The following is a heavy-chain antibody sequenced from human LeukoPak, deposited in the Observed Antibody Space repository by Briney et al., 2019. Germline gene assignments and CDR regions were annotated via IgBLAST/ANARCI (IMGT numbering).Heavy chain of an antibody. D-gene: IGHD3-10*01. CDR3: ARDRELVADY. V-gene: IGHV1-18*01. Sequence: ASVKVSCKASVYTFTSYGISWVRQAPAQGLEWMGWISAYNGNTNYAQKLQGRVTMTTDTSTSTAYVELRSLRSDDTAVYYCARDRELVADYWGQGTLVTVSS. J-gene: IGHJ4*02. CDR2: ISAYNGNT. CDR1: VYTFTSYG.